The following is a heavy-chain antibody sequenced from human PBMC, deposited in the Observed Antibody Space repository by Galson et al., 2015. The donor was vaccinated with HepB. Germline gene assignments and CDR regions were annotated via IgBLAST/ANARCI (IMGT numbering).Heavy chain of an antibody. D-gene: IGHD2-2*01. CDR2: INPSGGST. J-gene: IGHJ4*02. CDR3: ARVTDIVVVPAAMLGGYFDY. V-gene: IGHV1-46*01. CDR1: GYTFTSYY. Sequence: SVKVSCKASGYTFTSYYMHWVRQAPGQGLEWMGIINPSGGSTSYAQKFQGRVTMTRDTSTSTVYMELSSLRSEDTAVYYCARVTDIVVVPAAMLGGYFDYWGQGSLVTVSS.